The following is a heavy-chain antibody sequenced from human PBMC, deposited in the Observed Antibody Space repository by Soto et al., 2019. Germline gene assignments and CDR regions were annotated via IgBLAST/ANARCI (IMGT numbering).Heavy chain of an antibody. CDR3: AREEHSSSWRY. Sequence: PGCSLGLCCAASGVSVSSKYVSGVRQAPGKGLEWVSVIYSGGSTYYADSVKGRFTISRDNSKNTPYLQMNSLRAEDTAVYYCAREEHSSSWRYWGQRTLVTVSS. V-gene: IGHV3-66*01. J-gene: IGHJ4*02. CDR1: GVSVSSKY. CDR2: IYSGGST. D-gene: IGHD6-13*01.